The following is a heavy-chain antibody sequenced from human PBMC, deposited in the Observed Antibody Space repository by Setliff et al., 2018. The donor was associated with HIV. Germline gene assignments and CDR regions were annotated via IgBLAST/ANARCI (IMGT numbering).Heavy chain of an antibody. CDR1: GYTFTSYG. V-gene: IGHV1-18*01. D-gene: IGHD3-10*01. J-gene: IGHJ6*03. Sequence: ASVKVSCKASGYTFTSYGISWVRQAPGQGLEWMGWISAYNGNTNYAQKLQGRVAMTTDTSTSTAYMELRSLRSDDTAVYYCARDREYYYYMDVWGKGTTVTVSS. CDR2: ISAYNGNT. CDR3: ARDREYYYYMDV.